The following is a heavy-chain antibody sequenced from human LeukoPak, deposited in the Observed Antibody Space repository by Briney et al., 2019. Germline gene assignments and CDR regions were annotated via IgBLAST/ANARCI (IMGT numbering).Heavy chain of an antibody. CDR3: ARGRRYYGSTGSYKHLDF. Sequence: SETLSLTCAVYGGSFSGYYWSWIRQPPGKGLEWVGEISQSGSADHNPSLKSRLIMSVDTSKNQFSLKLSSVTAADAGLYYCARGRRYYGSTGSYKHLDFWDQGTLVTVSS. J-gene: IGHJ4*02. D-gene: IGHD3-22*01. V-gene: IGHV4-34*01. CDR1: GGSFSGYY. CDR2: ISQSGSA.